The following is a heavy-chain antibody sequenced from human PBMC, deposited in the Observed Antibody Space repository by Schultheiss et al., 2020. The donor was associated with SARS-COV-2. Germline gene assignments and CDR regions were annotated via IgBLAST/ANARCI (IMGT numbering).Heavy chain of an antibody. CDR3: ARLTVNTVTTELYYYYYYMDV. CDR2: ISAYNGNT. J-gene: IGHJ6*03. D-gene: IGHD4-17*01. Sequence: ASVKVSCKASGYTFTSYGISWVRQAPGQGLEWMGWISAYNGNTKYAQKLQGRVTMTTDTSTSTAYMELRSLRSDDTAVYYCARLTVNTVTTELYYYYYYMDVWGKGTTVTVSS. CDR1: GYTFTSYG. V-gene: IGHV1-18*01.